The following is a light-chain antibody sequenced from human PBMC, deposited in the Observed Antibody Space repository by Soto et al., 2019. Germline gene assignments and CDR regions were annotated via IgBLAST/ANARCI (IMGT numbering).Light chain of an antibody. V-gene: IGKV3D-20*02. CDR2: GAS. CDR3: QQRSNWPPIT. J-gene: IGKJ5*01. CDR1: QSVTSTY. Sequence: VLTQSPGTLSLSPGERATLSCRASQSVTSTYLAWYQQKPGQAPRLLIYGASSRAIGIPDRFSGSGSGTEFTLTISSLEPEDFAVYYCQQRSNWPPITCGQGTRLEIK.